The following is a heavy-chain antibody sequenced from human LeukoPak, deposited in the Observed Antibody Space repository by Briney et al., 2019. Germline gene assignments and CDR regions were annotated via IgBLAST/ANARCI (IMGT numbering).Heavy chain of an antibody. CDR3: ARGAIVGASELDY. D-gene: IGHD1-26*01. CDR1: GFTFSSYA. Sequence: PGGSLRLSCAASGFTFSSYAMHWVRQAPGKGLEWVAVISYDESNKYYADSVKGRFTISRDNSKNTLYLQMNSLRAEDTAVYYCARGAIVGASELDYWGQGTLVTVSS. J-gene: IGHJ4*02. V-gene: IGHV3-30-3*01. CDR2: ISYDESNK.